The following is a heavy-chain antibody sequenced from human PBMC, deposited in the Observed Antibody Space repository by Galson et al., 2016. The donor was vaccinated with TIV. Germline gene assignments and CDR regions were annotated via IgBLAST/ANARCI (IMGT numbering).Heavy chain of an antibody. Sequence: SETLSLTCTVSGGSVHSSSYFWGWIRQPPGKGLEWIGNIFYTERTYYNPSLQSRVTMSVDTSKNQFSLRLSSVTAADTAVYYCARLWYGEYIDYWGQGTRVTVSS. CDR1: GGSVHSSSYF. CDR2: IFYTERT. CDR3: ARLWYGEYIDY. V-gene: IGHV4-39*01. J-gene: IGHJ4*02. D-gene: IGHD3-10*01.